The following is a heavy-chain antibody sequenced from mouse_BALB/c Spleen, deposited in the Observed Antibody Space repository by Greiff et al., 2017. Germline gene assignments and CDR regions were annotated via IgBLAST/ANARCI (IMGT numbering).Heavy chain of an antibody. Sequence: VQLKQSGPELVKPGASVKISCKTSGYTFTEYTMHWVKQSHGKSLEWIGGINPNNGGTSYNQKFKGKATLTVDKSSSTAYMELRSLTSEDSAVYYCASGYYYGSSPSAMDYWGQGTSVTVSS. CDR1: GYTFTEYT. J-gene: IGHJ4*01. V-gene: IGHV1-18*01. CDR2: INPNNGGT. D-gene: IGHD1-1*01. CDR3: ASGYYYGSSPSAMDY.